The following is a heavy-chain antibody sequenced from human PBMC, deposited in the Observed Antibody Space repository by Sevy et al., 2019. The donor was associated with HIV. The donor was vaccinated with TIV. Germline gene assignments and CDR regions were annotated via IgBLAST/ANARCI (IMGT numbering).Heavy chain of an antibody. V-gene: IGHV3-11*01. Sequence: GGSLRLSCAASGFTFSDYYMSWIRQAPGKGLEWVSYISSSGSTIYYADSVKGRFTISSDNAKNSLYLQMNSLRAEDTAVYYCARASGYYDSSGLPDYWGQGTLVTVSS. CDR2: ISSSGSTI. D-gene: IGHD3-22*01. J-gene: IGHJ4*02. CDR3: ARASGYYDSSGLPDY. CDR1: GFTFSDYY.